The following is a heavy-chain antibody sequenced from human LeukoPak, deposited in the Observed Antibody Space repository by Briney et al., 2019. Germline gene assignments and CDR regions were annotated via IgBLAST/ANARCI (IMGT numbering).Heavy chain of an antibody. CDR2: ISGSGGST. J-gene: IGHJ4*02. D-gene: IGHD2-2*01. V-gene: IGHV3-23*01. CDR1: GFTFSSYA. CDR3: AKNGVVVVPAAIAF. Sequence: GGSLRLSCAASGFTFSSYAMSWVRQAPGKGLEWVSAISGSGGSTYYADSVKGRFTISRDNPKNTLYLQMNSLRAEDTAVYYCAKNGVVVVPAAIAFWGQGTLVTVSS.